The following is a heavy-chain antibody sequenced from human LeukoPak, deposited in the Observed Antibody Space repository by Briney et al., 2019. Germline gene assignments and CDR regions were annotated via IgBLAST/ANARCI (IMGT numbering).Heavy chain of an antibody. CDR2: IYSGGST. D-gene: IGHD1-26*01. CDR3: ARSYGTYYYGMDV. Sequence: AGGSLRLSCAASGFTVSSNYMSWVRQAPGKGLEWVSVIYSGGSTYYADSVKGRFIISRDNSKNTLYLQMSSLRAEDTAVYYCARSYGTYYYGMDVWGQGTTVTVSS. J-gene: IGHJ6*02. CDR1: GFTVSSNY. V-gene: IGHV3-53*01.